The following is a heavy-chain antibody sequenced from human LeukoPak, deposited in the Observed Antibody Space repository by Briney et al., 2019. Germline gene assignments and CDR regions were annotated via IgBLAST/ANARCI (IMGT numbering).Heavy chain of an antibody. CDR2: INPNSGGT. Sequence: ASVKLSCKASGYTFTGYYMHWVRQAPGQGLEWMGWINPNSGGTNYAQKFQGRVTMTGDTSISTAYMELSRLRSDDTAVYYCARGSDDFWSGYSPSYWGQGTLVTVSS. J-gene: IGHJ4*02. V-gene: IGHV1-2*02. CDR1: GYTFTGYY. CDR3: ARGSDDFWSGYSPSY. D-gene: IGHD3-3*01.